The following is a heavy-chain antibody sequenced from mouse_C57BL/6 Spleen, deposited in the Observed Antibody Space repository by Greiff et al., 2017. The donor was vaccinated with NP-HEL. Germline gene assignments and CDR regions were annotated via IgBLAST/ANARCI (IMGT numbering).Heavy chain of an antibody. CDR1: GYTFTSYW. CDR2: IDPSDSYT. Sequence: QVQLQQPGAELVMPGASVKLSCKASGYTFTSYWMHWVKQRPGQGLEWIGEIDPSDSYTNSNQKFKGKSTLTVDKSSSTAYMQLSSLTSEDSAVYYCARLRRGYAMDYWGQGTSVTVSS. D-gene: IGHD2-12*01. J-gene: IGHJ4*01. CDR3: ARLRRGYAMDY. V-gene: IGHV1-69*01.